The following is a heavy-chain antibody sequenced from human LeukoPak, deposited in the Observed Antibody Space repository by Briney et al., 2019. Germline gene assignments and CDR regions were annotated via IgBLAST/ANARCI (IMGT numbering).Heavy chain of an antibody. CDR3: ARQNGDYFDS. V-gene: IGHV4-30-2*01. CDR1: GGSISSGGYS. J-gene: IGHJ4*02. CDR2: IYHSGST. Sequence: PSQTLSLTCAVSGGSISSGGYSWSWIRQPPGKGLEWIGYIYHSGSTYYNPSLKSRVTISVDRSKNQFSLKLSSVTAADTAVYYCARQNGDYFDSWGQGTLVTVSS. D-gene: IGHD4-17*01.